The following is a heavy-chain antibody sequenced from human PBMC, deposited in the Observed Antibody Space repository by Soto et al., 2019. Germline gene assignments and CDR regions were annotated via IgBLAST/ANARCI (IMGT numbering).Heavy chain of an antibody. V-gene: IGHV3-30*18. CDR3: AKEYGSTWIDH. CDR1: EVNFSSHA. CDR2: MSYDGTKE. J-gene: IGHJ4*02. Sequence: GGLLRLACPSSEVNFSSHAMNLVRQAPGKGLEWVAAMSYDGTKEYYADSVKGRFTISRDNSRNTLFLQLNSLRAEDTAVYYCAKEYGSTWIDHWGQGTLVAVSS. D-gene: IGHD6-13*01.